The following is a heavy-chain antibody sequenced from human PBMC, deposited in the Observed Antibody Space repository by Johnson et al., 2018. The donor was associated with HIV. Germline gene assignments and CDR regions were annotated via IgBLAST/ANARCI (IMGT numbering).Heavy chain of an antibody. Sequence: VQLVESGGGVVQPGRSLRLSCAASGFTFSSYCMHWVRQAPGKGLEWVGRITSNTDGGTTDYAAPVKGRFTISRDDSKNTVYLQMNSLKTEDTAVYYCTRDAKLRPLDGPDDAFDIWGQGTMVIVSS. V-gene: IGHV3-15*01. CDR1: GFTFSSYC. D-gene: IGHD2-2*03. J-gene: IGHJ3*02. CDR3: TRDAKLRPLDGPDDAFDI. CDR2: ITSNTDGGTT.